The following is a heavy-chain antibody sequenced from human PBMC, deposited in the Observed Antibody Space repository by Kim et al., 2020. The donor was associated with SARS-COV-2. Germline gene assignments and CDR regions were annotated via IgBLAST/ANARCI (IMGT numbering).Heavy chain of an antibody. Sequence: ASVKVSCKASGYTFTSYAMHWVRQAPGQRLEWMGWINAGNGNTKYSQKFQGRVTITRDTSASTAYMELSSLRSEDTAVYYCASRLAFDNWNDYPDYWGQGTLFTVSS. CDR1: GYTFTSYA. CDR2: INAGNGNT. V-gene: IGHV1-3*01. J-gene: IGHJ4*02. CDR3: ASRLAFDNWNDYPDY. D-gene: IGHD1-1*01.